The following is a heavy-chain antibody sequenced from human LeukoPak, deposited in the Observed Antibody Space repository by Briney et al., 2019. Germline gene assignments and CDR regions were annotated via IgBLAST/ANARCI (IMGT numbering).Heavy chain of an antibody. D-gene: IGHD1-26*01. Sequence: GESLKISCKGFGYSFTNYWIAWVRQMPGKGLGWMGIIYPGDSDTRYSPSFQGQVTISADKSISTAYLQWSSLKASDTAIYYCARPEGGGSYYELNYWGQGTLVTVSS. J-gene: IGHJ4*02. CDR3: ARPEGGGSYYELNY. CDR1: GYSFTNYW. V-gene: IGHV5-51*01. CDR2: IYPGDSDT.